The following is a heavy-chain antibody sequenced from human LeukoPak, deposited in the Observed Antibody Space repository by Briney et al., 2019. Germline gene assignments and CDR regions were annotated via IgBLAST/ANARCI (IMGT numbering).Heavy chain of an antibody. J-gene: IGHJ4*02. CDR1: GFTFSSYS. V-gene: IGHV3-21*01. CDR2: ISSSSSYI. CDR3: ATIVVVSTTLPDY. Sequence: SGGSLRLSCAASGFTFSSYSMNWVRQAPGKGLEWVSSISSSSSYIYYADSVKGRFTISRDNSKNTLYLQMNSLRVEDTAVYYCATIVVVSTTLPDYWGQGTLVTVSS. D-gene: IGHD3-22*01.